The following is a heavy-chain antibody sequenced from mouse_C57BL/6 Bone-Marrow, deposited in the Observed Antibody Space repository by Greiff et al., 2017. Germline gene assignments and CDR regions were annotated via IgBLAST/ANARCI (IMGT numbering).Heavy chain of an antibody. D-gene: IGHD1-1*02. V-gene: IGHV5-16*01. Sequence: EVKVVESEGGLVQPGSSMKLSCTASGFTFSDYYMAWVRQVPEKGLEWVANINYDGSSTYYLDSLKSRFIISRDNAKNILYLQMSSLKSEDTATYYCARDHYGYYAMDYWGQGTSVTVSS. J-gene: IGHJ4*01. CDR1: GFTFSDYY. CDR3: ARDHYGYYAMDY. CDR2: INYDGSST.